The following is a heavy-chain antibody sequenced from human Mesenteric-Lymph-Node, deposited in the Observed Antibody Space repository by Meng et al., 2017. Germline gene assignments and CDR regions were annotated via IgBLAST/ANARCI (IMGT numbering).Heavy chain of an antibody. V-gene: IGHV1-69*02. D-gene: IGHD2-2*01. Sequence: VKVSCKASGGTFSSYTISWVRQAPGQGLEWMGRIIPILGIANYAQKFQGRVTITADKSTSTAYMELSSLRSEDTAVYYCARATLGYCSSTSCYSNNWFDPWGQGTLVTVSS. CDR1: GGTFSSYT. J-gene: IGHJ5*02. CDR3: ARATLGYCSSTSCYSNNWFDP. CDR2: IIPILGIA.